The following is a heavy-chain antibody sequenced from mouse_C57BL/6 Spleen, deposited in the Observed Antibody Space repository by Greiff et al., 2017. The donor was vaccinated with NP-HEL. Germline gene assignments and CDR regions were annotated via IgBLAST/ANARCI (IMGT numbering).Heavy chain of an antibody. D-gene: IGHD2-3*01. J-gene: IGHJ4*01. CDR2: ISDGGSYT. Sequence: DVMLVESGGGLVKPGGSLKLSCAASGFTFSSYAMSWVRQTPEKRLEWVATISDGGSYTYYPDNVKGRFTISRDNAKNNLYLQMSHLKSEDTAMYYCARDGYYGYAMDYWGQGTSVTVSS. CDR1: GFTFSSYA. CDR3: ARDGYYGYAMDY. V-gene: IGHV5-4*03.